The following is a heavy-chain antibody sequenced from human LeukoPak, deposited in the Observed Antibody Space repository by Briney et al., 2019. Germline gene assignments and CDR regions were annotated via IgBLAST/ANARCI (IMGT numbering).Heavy chain of an antibody. CDR3: ARQGEYYDFWSGYKKHYYYYYMDV. Sequence: SVKVSCKASGGTFSSYAISWVRQASGQGLEWMGGIIPIFGTANYAQKFQGRVTITADESTSTAYMELSSLRSEDTAVYYCARQGEYYDFWSGYKKHYYYYYMDVWGKGTTVTVSS. CDR1: GGTFSSYA. D-gene: IGHD3-3*01. V-gene: IGHV1-69*13. J-gene: IGHJ6*03. CDR2: IIPIFGTA.